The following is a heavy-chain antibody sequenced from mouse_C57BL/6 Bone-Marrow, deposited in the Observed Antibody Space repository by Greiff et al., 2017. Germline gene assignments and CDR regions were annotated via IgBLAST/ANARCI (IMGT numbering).Heavy chain of an antibody. Sequence: VQLQQSGPVLVKPGASVRMSCKASGYTFTDYYMNWVKQSHGKSLEWIGVINPYNGGTSYNQKFKGKATLTVDKSSSTAYMELNSLTSEDSAVYYCARGGNYYGSSPDYWGQGTTLTVSS. CDR2: INPYNGGT. V-gene: IGHV1-19*01. CDR1: GYTFTDYY. J-gene: IGHJ2*01. D-gene: IGHD1-1*01. CDR3: ARGGNYYGSSPDY.